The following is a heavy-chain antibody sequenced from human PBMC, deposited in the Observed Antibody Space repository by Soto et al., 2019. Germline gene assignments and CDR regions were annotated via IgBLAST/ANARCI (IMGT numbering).Heavy chain of an antibody. CDR1: GFTFSSYS. CDR3: AGPTPVPTDYYYGMDV. D-gene: IGHD4-17*01. V-gene: IGHV3-48*02. CDR2: ISSSSSTI. Sequence: EVQLVESGGGLVQPGGSLRLSCAASGFTFSSYSMNWVRQAPGKGLEWVSYISSSSSTIYYADSVKGRFTISRDNAKKSLHLQINSIRDEEKAVYYCAGPTPVPTDYYYGMDVWGQGTTVTVSS. J-gene: IGHJ6*02.